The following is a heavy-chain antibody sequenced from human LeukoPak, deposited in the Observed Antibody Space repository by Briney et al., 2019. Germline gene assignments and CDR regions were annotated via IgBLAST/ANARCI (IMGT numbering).Heavy chain of an antibody. CDR1: GGSINSYY. CDR2: MYYSGST. D-gene: IGHD3-22*01. V-gene: IGHV4-39*01. Sequence: PSETLSLTCSVSGGSINSYYWGWIRQPPGKGLEWIGSMYYSGSTYSNPSLKSRVTISVDTSKNQFSLKLSSVTAADTAVYYCARHYYDSTGYYYFDYWGQGTLVTVSS. CDR3: ARHYYDSTGYYYFDY. J-gene: IGHJ4*02.